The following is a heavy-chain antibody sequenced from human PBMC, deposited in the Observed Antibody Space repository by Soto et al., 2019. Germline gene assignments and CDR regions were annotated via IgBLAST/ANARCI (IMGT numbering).Heavy chain of an antibody. CDR1: GYSFTSYW. Sequence: GASLKISCKGSGYSFTSYWISWVRQMPGKGLEWMGRIDPSDSYTNYSPSFQGHVTIPADKSISTAYLQWSSLKASDTAMYYCAITYYYDSSGYYRNYFDYWGQGTLVTVSS. D-gene: IGHD3-22*01. V-gene: IGHV5-10-1*01. J-gene: IGHJ4*02. CDR2: IDPSDSYT. CDR3: AITYYYDSSGYYRNYFDY.